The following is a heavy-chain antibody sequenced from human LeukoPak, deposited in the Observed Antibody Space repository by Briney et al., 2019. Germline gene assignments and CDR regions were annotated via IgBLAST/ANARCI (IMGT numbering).Heavy chain of an antibody. Sequence: SETLSLTCTVSGGSISNYYWSWIRQPPGKGLEWIGYIYYSGNTNYNPSLKGRATISIDTSKTQFSLKLRSVTAADTAVYHCARPYGSGSFWFDAWGQGTLVTVSS. CDR3: ARPYGSGSFWFDA. CDR2: IYYSGNT. CDR1: GGSISNYY. D-gene: IGHD3-10*01. J-gene: IGHJ5*02. V-gene: IGHV4-59*08.